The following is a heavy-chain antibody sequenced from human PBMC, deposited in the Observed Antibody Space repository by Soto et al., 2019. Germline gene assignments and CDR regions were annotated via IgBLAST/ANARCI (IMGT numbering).Heavy chain of an antibody. CDR2: IWYDGSNK. Sequence: GGSLRLSCAASGFTFSSYDMHWVRQAPGKGLEWVAVIWYDGSNKYYADSVKGRFTISRDNSKNTLYLQMNSLRAEDTAVYYCARGWGSAHYDILTGPTDYSGQGTLVTVSS. D-gene: IGHD3-9*01. CDR1: GFTFSSYD. J-gene: IGHJ4*02. V-gene: IGHV3-33*01. CDR3: ARGWGSAHYDILTGPTDY.